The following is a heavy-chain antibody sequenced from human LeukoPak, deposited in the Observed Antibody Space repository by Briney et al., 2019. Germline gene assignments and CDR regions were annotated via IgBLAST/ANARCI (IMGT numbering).Heavy chain of an antibody. CDR1: GFTFSSYS. Sequence: GGSLRLSRAASGFTFSSYSMNWVRQAPGKGLEWVSSISSSSSYIYYADSVKGRFTISRDNAKNSLYLQMNSLRAEDTAVYYCAREYCSSTSCYSDAFDIWGQGTMVTVSS. CDR2: ISSSSSYI. V-gene: IGHV3-21*01. J-gene: IGHJ3*02. CDR3: AREYCSSTSCYSDAFDI. D-gene: IGHD2-2*01.